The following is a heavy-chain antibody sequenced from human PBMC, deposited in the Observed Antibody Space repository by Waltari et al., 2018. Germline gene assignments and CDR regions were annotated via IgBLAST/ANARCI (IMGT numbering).Heavy chain of an antibody. CDR2: IYTSGRT. Sequence: QVQLQESGPGLVKPSQTLSLTCTVSCGSISSGSYYWSWIRQPAGKGLEWIGRIYTSGRTKYNPSLKSRVTISVDTSKNQFSLKLSSVTAADTAVYYCARGGGSGSYYNRLLDYWGQGTLVTVSS. J-gene: IGHJ4*02. D-gene: IGHD3-10*01. CDR3: ARGGGSGSYYNRLLDY. CDR1: CGSISSGSYY. V-gene: IGHV4-61*02.